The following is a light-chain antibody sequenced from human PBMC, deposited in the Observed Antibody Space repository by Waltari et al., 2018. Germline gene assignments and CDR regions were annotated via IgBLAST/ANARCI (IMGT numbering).Light chain of an antibody. CDR2: EVS. Sequence: QSALTQPPTVSGSPGQSVTISCTGTRSDVGGYNRVTWYQQPPGTAPKLIIYEVSDRPSGVPDRFSGSKSDNTASLTISVLQAVDEADYYCSSYTSSSTLVFGGGTNLTVL. CDR1: RSDVGGYNR. V-gene: IGLV2-18*02. CDR3: SSYTSSSTLV. J-gene: IGLJ2*01.